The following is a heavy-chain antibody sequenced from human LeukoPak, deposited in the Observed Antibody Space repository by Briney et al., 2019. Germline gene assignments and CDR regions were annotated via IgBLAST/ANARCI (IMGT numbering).Heavy chain of an antibody. J-gene: IGHJ4*02. Sequence: GGSLRLSCAASGFTFSSYSMNWVRQAPGKGLEWVSSISSSSSYIYYADSVKGRFTISRDNSKNTLYLQMNSLRAEDTAVYYCAKDLFAGYWGQGTLVTVSS. V-gene: IGHV3-21*04. D-gene: IGHD3-10*02. CDR1: GFTFSSYS. CDR2: ISSSSSYI. CDR3: AKDLFAGY.